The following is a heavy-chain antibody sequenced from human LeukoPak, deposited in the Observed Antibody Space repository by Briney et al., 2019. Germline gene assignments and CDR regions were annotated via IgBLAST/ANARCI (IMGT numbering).Heavy chain of an antibody. V-gene: IGHV1-18*01. CDR1: GYTFTSYG. CDR2: ISAYNGNT. Sequence: GASVTVSFKASGYTFTSYGISWVRQAPGQGVEWVGWISAYNGNTNYAQKLQGRVTMTTDTSTSTAYMELRSLRSDDTAVYYCARVDLYYDSSGYSQAANDYWGQGTLVTVSS. CDR3: ARVDLYYDSSGYSQAANDY. J-gene: IGHJ4*02. D-gene: IGHD3-22*01.